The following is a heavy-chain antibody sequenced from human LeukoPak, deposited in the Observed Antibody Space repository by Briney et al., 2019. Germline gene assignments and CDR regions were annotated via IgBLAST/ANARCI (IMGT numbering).Heavy chain of an antibody. V-gene: IGHV3-9*01. CDR1: GFTFDDYA. Sequence: PGGSLRLSCAASGFTFDDYAMHWVRQAPGKGLEWVSGISWNSGSIGYADSVKGRFTTSRDNAKNSLYLQMNSLRAEDTALYYCAKDISYYYGMDVWGQGTTVTVSS. CDR3: AKDISYYYGMDV. CDR2: ISWNSGSI. J-gene: IGHJ6*02.